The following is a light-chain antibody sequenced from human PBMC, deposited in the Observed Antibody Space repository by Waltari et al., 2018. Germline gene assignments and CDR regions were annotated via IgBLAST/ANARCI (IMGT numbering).Light chain of an antibody. V-gene: IGLV2-23*02. Sequence: QSALTQPASVSGSPGQSITISCTGTSSDVGSYNLVSWYQQHPGKAPKLMIYEVSKVPSGVSNRFSGSKSGNTASLTISGLQAEDEADYYCCSYAGSSTLGGFYVFGTGTKVTVL. CDR2: EVS. CDR3: CSYAGSSTLGGFYV. CDR1: SSDVGSYNL. J-gene: IGLJ1*01.